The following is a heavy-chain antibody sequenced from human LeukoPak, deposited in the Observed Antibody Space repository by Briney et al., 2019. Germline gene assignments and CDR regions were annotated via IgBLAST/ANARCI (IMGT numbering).Heavy chain of an antibody. CDR3: ARDLIAVAGTRGWFDP. J-gene: IGHJ5*02. Sequence: GASVKVSCKASGYTFTSYYMHWVRQAPGQGLEWMGIINPSGGSTSYAQKFHGRVTMTRDMSTSTVYMELSSLRSEDTAVYYCARDLIAVAGTRGWFDPWGQGTLVTVSS. CDR2: INPSGGST. CDR1: GYTFTSYY. V-gene: IGHV1-46*01. D-gene: IGHD6-19*01.